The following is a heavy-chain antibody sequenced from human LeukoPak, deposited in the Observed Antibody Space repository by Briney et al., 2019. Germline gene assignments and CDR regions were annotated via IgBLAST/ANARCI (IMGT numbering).Heavy chain of an antibody. D-gene: IGHD5-24*01. Sequence: ASVKVSCKASGYTFTSYAMHWVRQAPGQRLEWMGWINAGTGNTKYSQKFQGRVTITRETSASTAYMELGSLRSEDTAVYYCARDLRDGYTRNYYNYYGMDVWGQGTTVTVSS. J-gene: IGHJ6*02. CDR2: INAGTGNT. CDR1: GYTFTSYA. CDR3: ARDLRDGYTRNYYNYYGMDV. V-gene: IGHV1-3*01.